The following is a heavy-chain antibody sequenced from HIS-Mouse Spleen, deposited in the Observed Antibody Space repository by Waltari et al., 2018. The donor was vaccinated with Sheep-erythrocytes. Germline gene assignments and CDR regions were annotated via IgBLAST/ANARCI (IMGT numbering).Heavy chain of an antibody. D-gene: IGHD3-3*01. CDR2: IFSNDEK. J-gene: IGHJ4*02. CDR1: GFSLSNARMG. CDR3: ARITSYYDFWSTYNKDYFDY. Sequence: VTLKESGPVLVKPTETLTLTCTVSGFSLSNARMGVSWIRQPPGKALEWLAHIFSNDEKSYSPSLKSRLTISKDTSKSQVVLTMTNMDPVDTATYYCARITSYYDFWSTYNKDYFDYWGQGTLVTVSS. V-gene: IGHV2-26*01.